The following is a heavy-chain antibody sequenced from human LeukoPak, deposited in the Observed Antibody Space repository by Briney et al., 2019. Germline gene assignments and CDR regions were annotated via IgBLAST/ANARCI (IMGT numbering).Heavy chain of an antibody. D-gene: IGHD1-26*01. CDR3: VKDLVRSGSYYFDY. CDR1: GFTFSSYA. CDR2: ISGSGGST. J-gene: IGHJ4*02. V-gene: IGHV3-23*01. Sequence: GGSLRLSCAASGFTFSSYAMSWVRQAPGKGLEWVSAISGSGGSTYYADSVKGRFTISRDNSKNTLYLQMNSLRAEDTAVYYCVKDLVRSGSYYFDYWGQGTLVTVSS.